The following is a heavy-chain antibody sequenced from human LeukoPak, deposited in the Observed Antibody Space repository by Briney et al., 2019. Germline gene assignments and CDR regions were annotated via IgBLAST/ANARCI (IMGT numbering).Heavy chain of an antibody. CDR3: ASLGEPARKGAFDI. CDR1: GFTFSSYS. Sequence: PGGSLRLSCAASGFTFSSYSMNWVRQAPGKGLEWVSSISSSSSYIYYADSVKGRFTISRDNAKNPLYLQMNSLRAEDTAVYYCASLGEPARKGAFDIWGQGTMVTVSS. V-gene: IGHV3-21*01. D-gene: IGHD1-26*01. J-gene: IGHJ3*02. CDR2: ISSSSSYI.